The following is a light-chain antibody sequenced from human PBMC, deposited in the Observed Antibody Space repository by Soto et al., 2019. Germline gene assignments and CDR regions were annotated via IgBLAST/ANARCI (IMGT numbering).Light chain of an antibody. Sequence: QTVVTQEPSFSVSPGRTVTLTCGLSSGSVSTSYYPSWYQLTPGQAPRTLIYSTNTRSSGVPNRFSSSILENKAALTITGAQADDESDYYCVLYMGTGISVFGGGTQLTVL. CDR2: STN. V-gene: IGLV8-61*01. CDR1: SGSVSTSYY. J-gene: IGLJ3*02. CDR3: VLYMGTGISV.